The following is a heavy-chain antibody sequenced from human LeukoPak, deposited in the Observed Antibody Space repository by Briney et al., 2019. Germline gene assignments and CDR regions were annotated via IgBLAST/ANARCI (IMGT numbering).Heavy chain of an antibody. CDR3: AKGDTS. CDR2: INSDGSST. J-gene: IGHJ5*02. CDR1: GFTFSSYW. V-gene: IGHV3-74*01. D-gene: IGHD2-21*02. Sequence: GGSLRLSCAASGFTFSSYWMHWVRQAPGKGLVSVSRINSDGSSTSYADSVKGRFTISRDNAKNTLYLQMNSLRTEDTAVYYCAKGDTSWGQGTLVTVTS.